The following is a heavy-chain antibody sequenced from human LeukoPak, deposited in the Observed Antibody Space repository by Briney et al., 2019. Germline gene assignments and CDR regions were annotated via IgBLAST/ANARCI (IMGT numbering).Heavy chain of an antibody. V-gene: IGHV3-48*03. J-gene: IGHJ4*02. CDR1: GFTFTNYE. CDR3: AKDPSGYSSSWDFDY. D-gene: IGHD6-13*01. Sequence: GGSLRLSCAASGFTFTNYEMNWVRQAPGKGLEWVSHISTNGDVIHYASSVKGRFTISRDNSKNTLYLQMNSLRAEDTAVYYCAKDPSGYSSSWDFDYWGQGTLVTVSS. CDR2: ISTNGDVI.